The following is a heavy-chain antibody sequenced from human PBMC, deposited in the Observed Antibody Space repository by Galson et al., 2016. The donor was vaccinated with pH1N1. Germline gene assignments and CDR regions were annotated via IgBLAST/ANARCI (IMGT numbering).Heavy chain of an antibody. Sequence: SVKVSCKASGYRFTVFGVNWVRQARGHGLEWMGWISAIEGDTNYAQKFQGRVTMTTDTSTSTVYMELRSLRSDDSGLYYCASGERYSYSSGTYPLKEYNYPLDVWGQGTTVTVSS. D-gene: IGHD3-10*01. CDR2: ISAIEGDT. CDR1: GYRFTVFG. CDR3: ASGERYSYSSGTYPLKEYNYPLDV. V-gene: IGHV1-18*01. J-gene: IGHJ6*02.